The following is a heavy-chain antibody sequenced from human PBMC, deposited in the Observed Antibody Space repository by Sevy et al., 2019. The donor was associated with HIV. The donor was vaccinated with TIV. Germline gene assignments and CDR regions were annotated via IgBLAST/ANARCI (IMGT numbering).Heavy chain of an antibody. D-gene: IGHD2-2*01. J-gene: IGHJ4*02. CDR3: ARDTSYSTSS. CDR1: GFTFISYA. Sequence: GGSLRLSCAASGFTFISYAMSWVRQAPGKGLEWVSTISPSGGSTYYADSVKGRFTISRDNAKNTLYLQMNSLGAEDTAVYYCARDTSYSTSSWGQGTLVTVSS. V-gene: IGHV3-23*01. CDR2: ISPSGGST.